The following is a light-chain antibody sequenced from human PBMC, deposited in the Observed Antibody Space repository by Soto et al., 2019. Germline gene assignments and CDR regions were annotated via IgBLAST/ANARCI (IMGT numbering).Light chain of an antibody. J-gene: IGKJ5*01. CDR2: GAS. CDR3: QQYNSWPPIT. Sequence: EIVMTQSPDTLYVSPGEGATLSCRASQSVRTKLAWYQQKARQAPRLLIYGASTRATGIPDRFSGSGSGTEFSLTISSLQSEDFAVYYCQQYNSWPPITFGQGTRLEIK. V-gene: IGKV3-15*01. CDR1: QSVRTK.